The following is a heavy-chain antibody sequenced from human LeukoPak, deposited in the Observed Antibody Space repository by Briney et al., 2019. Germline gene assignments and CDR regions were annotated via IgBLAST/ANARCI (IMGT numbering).Heavy chain of an antibody. J-gene: IGHJ4*02. CDR1: GGSFSGYY. Sequence: SETLSLTCAVYGGSFSGYYWSWIRQPPGKGLEWIGEINHSGSTNYNPSLKSRVTISVDTSKNQFSLKLSSVTAADTAVYYCAREGEQQLVQSPPDYWGQGTLVTVSS. CDR2: INHSGST. CDR3: AREGEQQLVQSPPDY. V-gene: IGHV4-34*01. D-gene: IGHD6-13*01.